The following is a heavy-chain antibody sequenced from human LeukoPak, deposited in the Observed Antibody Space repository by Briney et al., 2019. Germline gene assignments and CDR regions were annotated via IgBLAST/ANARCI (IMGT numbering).Heavy chain of an antibody. V-gene: IGHV3-23*01. J-gene: IGHJ4*02. CDR3: AYLGLSSDWNDLPEPQIDY. Sequence: GGSLRLSCAASGFTFSTFDMTWVRQAPGKGLEWVSGISGSGVTDYADSVKGRFTISRDNSKNTLYLQMNSLRAEDTAVYYCAYLGLSSDWNDLPEPQIDYWGQGTLVTVSS. D-gene: IGHD1-1*01. CDR2: ISGSGVT. CDR1: GFTFSTFD.